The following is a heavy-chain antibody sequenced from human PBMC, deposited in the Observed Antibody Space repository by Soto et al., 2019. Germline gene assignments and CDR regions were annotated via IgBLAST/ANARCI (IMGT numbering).Heavy chain of an antibody. V-gene: IGHV4-39*07. CDR3: ARVTAAFDI. CDR2: IFYSGST. J-gene: IGHJ3*02. CDR1: GGSISSSSYY. Sequence: SETLSLTCTVSGGSISSSSYYWGWIRQPPGKGLEWIGRIFYSGSTYYNPSLKSRVTIFVDKSKNQFSLKLSSVTAADTAVYYCARVTAAFDIWGQGTMVTVSS. D-gene: IGHD2-21*02.